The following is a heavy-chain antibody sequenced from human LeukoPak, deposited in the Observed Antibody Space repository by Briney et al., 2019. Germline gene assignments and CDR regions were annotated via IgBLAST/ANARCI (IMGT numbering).Heavy chain of an antibody. D-gene: IGHD2-8*02. CDR3: TRSAGWWSLDY. J-gene: IGHJ4*02. Sequence: SETLSLTCTVSGDSISNSFWWSWVRQPPGKGLDWIGEISHTGSTKYNPSLKNRVTISRDSSKNQFSLKLNSVTAADTATYYCTRSAGWWSLDYWGQGALVAVSS. V-gene: IGHV4-4*02. CDR2: ISHTGST. CDR1: GDSISNSFW.